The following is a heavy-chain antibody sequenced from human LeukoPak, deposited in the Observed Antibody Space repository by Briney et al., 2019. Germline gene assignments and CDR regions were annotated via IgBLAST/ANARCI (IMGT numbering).Heavy chain of an antibody. CDR3: ARDFWNSTSGSRYFDWLLGVFDY. CDR2: IGYDGSNK. D-gene: IGHD3-9*01. Sequence: GGSLRLSCAASGFTFSSSGMRWVRQAPGTGLEWVAVIGYDGSNKYYADSVKGRFTISRDNSKNTLYLQMNSLRAEDTAVYYCARDFWNSTSGSRYFDWLLGVFDYWGQGTLVTVSS. J-gene: IGHJ4*02. V-gene: IGHV3-33*01. CDR1: GFTFSSSG.